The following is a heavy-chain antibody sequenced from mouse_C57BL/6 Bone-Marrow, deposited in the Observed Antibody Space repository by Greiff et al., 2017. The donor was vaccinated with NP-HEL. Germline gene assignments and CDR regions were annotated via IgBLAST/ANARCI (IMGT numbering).Heavy chain of an antibody. Sequence: LVESGGGLVQPGGSLKLSCAASGFTFSDYGMAWVRQAPRKGPEWVAFISNLAYSIYFADTVTGRFPISRENAKNTLYLEMSSLRSEDTAMYYCARHEGTTVVAEGFAYWGQGTLVTVSA. CDR2: ISNLAYSI. J-gene: IGHJ3*01. CDR1: GFTFSDYG. D-gene: IGHD1-1*01. CDR3: ARHEGTTVVAEGFAY. V-gene: IGHV5-15*01.